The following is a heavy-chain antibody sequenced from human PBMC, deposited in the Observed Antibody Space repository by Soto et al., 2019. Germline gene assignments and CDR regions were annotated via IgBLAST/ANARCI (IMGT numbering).Heavy chain of an antibody. V-gene: IGHV4-59*06. D-gene: IGHD1-20*01. J-gene: IGHJ4*02. Sequence: PSETLSLTCTVSGGTISSWYWSWIRQPPGKGLEWIGYIYYSGRTYYNPSLKSRVTISVDTSKNQFSLKLRSVTAADTAVYYCARVDDVNSIDYWGQGTQVTVSS. CDR3: ARVDDVNSIDY. CDR2: IYYSGRT. CDR1: GGTISSWY.